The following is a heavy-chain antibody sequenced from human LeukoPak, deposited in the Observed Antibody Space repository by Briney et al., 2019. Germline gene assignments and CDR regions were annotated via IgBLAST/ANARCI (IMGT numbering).Heavy chain of an antibody. J-gene: IGHJ4*02. Sequence: GGSLRLSRAASGFTFSTYAMNWVRQAPGKGLEWVAVISYDGRQNYYADSVKGRFTISRDNAKNSLYLQMNSLRAEDTAVYYCATSGYSSSSKVDYWGQGTLVTVSS. CDR3: ATSGYSSSSKVDY. CDR2: ISYDGRQN. D-gene: IGHD6-6*01. V-gene: IGHV3-30*04. CDR1: GFTFSTYA.